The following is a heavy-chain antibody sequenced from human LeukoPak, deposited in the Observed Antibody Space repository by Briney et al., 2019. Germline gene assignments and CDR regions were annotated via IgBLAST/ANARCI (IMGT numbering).Heavy chain of an antibody. CDR1: EFTFIKAW. V-gene: IGHV3-15*01. CDR2: IKSKTDGGTT. Sequence: SGGSLRLSCAASEFTFIKAWMSWVRQAPRKGLEWVGRIKSKTDGGTTDYAAPVKGRFTISRDDSKNTLYLQMNSLKTEDTAVYYCTADGCRDGSCYSGDYWGQGTLVTVSS. D-gene: IGHD2-15*01. CDR3: TADGCRDGSCYSGDY. J-gene: IGHJ4*02.